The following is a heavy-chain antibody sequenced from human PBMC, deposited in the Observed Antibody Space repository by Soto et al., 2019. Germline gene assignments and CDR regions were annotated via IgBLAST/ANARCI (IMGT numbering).Heavy chain of an antibody. CDR2: IIPLLKTG. CDR1: GGTFASYS. D-gene: IGHD6-25*01. J-gene: IGHJ6*01. Sequence: QEELVQSGAEVKKPGSSVNVSCKASGGTFASYSITWVRQAPVQRLEWMGEIIPLLKTGNYAQKFQGRVTITGDRSKSTVYMALSRLRSDDTAVYYCARAPVDLFGYMDVWGHGTTVTVSP. CDR3: ARAPVDLFGYMDV. V-gene: IGHV1-69*06.